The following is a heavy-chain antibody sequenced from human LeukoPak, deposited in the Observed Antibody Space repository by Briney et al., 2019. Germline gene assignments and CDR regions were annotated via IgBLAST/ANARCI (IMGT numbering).Heavy chain of an antibody. Sequence: RASETLSLTCAVYGGSFSGYYWSWIRQPPGKGLEWIGEINHSGSTNYNPSLKSRVTISVDTSKNQFSLKLSSVTAADTAVYYCARGHIRFGDRRSWFDPWGQGTLVTVSS. CDR1: GGSFSGYY. J-gene: IGHJ5*02. V-gene: IGHV4-34*01. CDR3: ARGHIRFGDRRSWFDP. D-gene: IGHD3-10*01. CDR2: INHSGST.